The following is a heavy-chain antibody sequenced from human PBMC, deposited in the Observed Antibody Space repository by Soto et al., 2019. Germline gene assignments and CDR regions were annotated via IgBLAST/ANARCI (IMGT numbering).Heavy chain of an antibody. J-gene: IGHJ5*02. CDR1: GGSFSDYY. CDR3: AREVWGSGRIRFYP. Sequence: QVQLQQWGAGLLKPSETLSLTCAVYGGSFSDYYWSWIRQPPGKGLEWIGEINHSGSTNYNPSLKSRVTISVATSKSQFSRKRSSVTAADTAVYYCAREVWGSGRIRFYPWGQGTLVTVSS. V-gene: IGHV4-34*01. CDR2: INHSGST. D-gene: IGHD3-10*01.